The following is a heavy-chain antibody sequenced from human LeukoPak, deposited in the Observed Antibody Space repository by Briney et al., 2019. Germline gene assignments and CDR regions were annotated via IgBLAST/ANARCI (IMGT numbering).Heavy chain of an antibody. D-gene: IGHD3-10*01. CDR3: ARHRSVGGLSFDL. CDR2: IVAIDCYT. Sequence: SFISYWNMCWRQMPGKNVEGLVTIVAIDCYTSNSPSLQGHVTISSDNFMNTFYLHLNSLKASDTAMYYCARHRSVGGLSFDLWGQGTMVSVSS. CDR1: SFISYW. V-gene: IGHV5-10-1*01. J-gene: IGHJ3*01.